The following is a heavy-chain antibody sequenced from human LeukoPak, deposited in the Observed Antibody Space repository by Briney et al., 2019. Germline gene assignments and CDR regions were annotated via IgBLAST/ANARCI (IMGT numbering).Heavy chain of an antibody. CDR1: GGSIGRYF. J-gene: IGHJ1*01. CDR2: IYYGATT. D-gene: IGHD6-19*01. Sequence: PSETLSLTCNVPGGSIGRYFWSWIRQPPGKTLEWIGYIYYGATTTYNPSFKSRVTISVDTPKNQVSLKLKSVTAADTAFYYCARGDGSGWSGGRNFPHWGQGTLVTVSS. CDR3: ARGDGSGWSGGRNFPH. V-gene: IGHV4-59*01.